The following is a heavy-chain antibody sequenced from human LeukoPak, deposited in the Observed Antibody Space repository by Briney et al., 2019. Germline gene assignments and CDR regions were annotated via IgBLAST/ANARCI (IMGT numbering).Heavy chain of an antibody. Sequence: SETLSLTCTVSGGSISSSSYYWSWIRQPPGKGLEWIGYIYYSGSTNYNPSLKSRVTISVDTSKNQFSLKLSSVTAADTAVYYCARHDSNYYYFDYWGQGTLVTVSS. D-gene: IGHD4-11*01. CDR3: ARHDSNYYYFDY. CDR2: IYYSGST. CDR1: GGSISSSSYY. V-gene: IGHV4-61*05. J-gene: IGHJ4*02.